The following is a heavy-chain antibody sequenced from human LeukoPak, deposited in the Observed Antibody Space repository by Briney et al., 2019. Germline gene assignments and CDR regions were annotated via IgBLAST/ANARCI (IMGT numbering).Heavy chain of an antibody. D-gene: IGHD2-8*01. CDR2: INPSGGST. Sequence: ASVKVSCKASGYTFTSYYMHWVRQAPGQGLEWMGIINPSGGSTAYAQKFQGRVTMTRDMSTSTVYMDLSSLRSEDTAVYYCARDMELGIVLMVYAHGENAFDIWGQGTMVTVSS. CDR1: GYTFTSYY. CDR3: ARDMELGIVLMVYAHGENAFDI. V-gene: IGHV1-46*01. J-gene: IGHJ3*02.